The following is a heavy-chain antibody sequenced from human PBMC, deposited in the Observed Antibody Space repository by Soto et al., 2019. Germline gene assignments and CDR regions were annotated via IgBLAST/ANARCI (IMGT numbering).Heavy chain of an antibody. CDR3: AKGGYGDLPHPFDS. V-gene: IGHV3-23*01. J-gene: IGHJ5*01. Sequence: GGSLRLSCAASGFTFIGYAMSWVRQAPGKGLEWVSTISGSGGSTYYADSVKGRFTISRDNSKNTLYLQMNSLRAEDTAVYYCAKGGYGDLPHPFDSWGQGTLVTVYS. D-gene: IGHD4-17*01. CDR1: GFTFIGYA. CDR2: ISGSGGST.